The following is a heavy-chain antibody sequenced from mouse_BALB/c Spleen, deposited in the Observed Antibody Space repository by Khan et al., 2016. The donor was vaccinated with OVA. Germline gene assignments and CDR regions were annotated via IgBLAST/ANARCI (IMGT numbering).Heavy chain of an antibody. V-gene: IGHV14-3*02. CDR1: GFNIKDTH. CDR3: APAGTGDYFDY. CDR2: IDHANDNS. Sequence: EVQLQQSGAELVKPGASVKLSCTASGFNIKDTHMHWVKQRPEQGLEWIGRIDHANDNSKYDPRFQGKATITADTSSNTAYLHLSSLTSEDTAVYYCAPAGTGDYFDYWGQGTTLTVSS. J-gene: IGHJ2*01. D-gene: IGHD4-1*01.